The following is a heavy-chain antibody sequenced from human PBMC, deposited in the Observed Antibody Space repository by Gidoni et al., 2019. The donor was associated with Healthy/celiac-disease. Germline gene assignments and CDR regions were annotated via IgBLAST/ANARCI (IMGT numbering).Heavy chain of an antibody. J-gene: IGHJ4*02. CDR2: IYYSGST. V-gene: IGHV4-59*08. Sequence: QVQLQESGPGLVKPSATLSLTCTVSGGSISSYYWSWIREPPGKGLEWIGYIYYSGSTNYNPSLKSRVTISVDTSKNQFSLKLSCVTAADTAVYYCARLHSYGSLDYWGQGTLVTVSS. CDR1: GGSISSYY. CDR3: ARLHSYGSLDY. D-gene: IGHD5-18*01.